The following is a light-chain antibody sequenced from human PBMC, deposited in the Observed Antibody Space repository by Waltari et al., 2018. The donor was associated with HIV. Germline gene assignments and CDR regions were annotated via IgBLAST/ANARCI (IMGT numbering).Light chain of an antibody. CDR3: GTWDFSLSAVV. V-gene: IGLV1-51*01. J-gene: IGLJ3*02. Sequence: QSVLTQPPSVSAAAGQKVTISCSGTSSNVGNNYVSWYQQLPATAPKLLIYDIDKQPSGIPDRFSGSKSGTSATLGITGLQTGDEADYYCGTWDFSLSAVVFGGGTKLTVL. CDR1: SSNVGNNY. CDR2: DID.